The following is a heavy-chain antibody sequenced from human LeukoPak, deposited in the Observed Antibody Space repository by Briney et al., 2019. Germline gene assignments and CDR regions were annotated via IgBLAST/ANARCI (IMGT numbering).Heavy chain of an antibody. D-gene: IGHD1-1*01. V-gene: IGHV5-51*01. CDR2: IYPGDSDT. Sequence: GESLKISCKGSGYSFTSYWISWVRQMPGKGLEWMGIIYPGDSDTRYSPSFQGQVTISADKSISTAYLQWSSLKASDTAMYYCARGTSVARSAFDIWGQGTMVTVSS. CDR1: GYSFTSYW. J-gene: IGHJ3*02. CDR3: ARGTSVARSAFDI.